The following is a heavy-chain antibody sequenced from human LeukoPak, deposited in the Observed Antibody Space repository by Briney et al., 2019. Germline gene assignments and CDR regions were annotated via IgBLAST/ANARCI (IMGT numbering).Heavy chain of an antibody. Sequence: PSETLSLTCTVSGGSISSSSYYWGWIRQPPGKGLEWIGEINHSGSTNYNPSLKGRVTISVDTSKNQFSLKLSSVTAADTAVYYCARDTNGDYGVYYYYGMDVWGQGTTVTVSS. V-gene: IGHV4-39*07. CDR1: GGSISSSSYY. CDR2: INHSGST. J-gene: IGHJ6*02. CDR3: ARDTNGDYGVYYYYGMDV. D-gene: IGHD4-17*01.